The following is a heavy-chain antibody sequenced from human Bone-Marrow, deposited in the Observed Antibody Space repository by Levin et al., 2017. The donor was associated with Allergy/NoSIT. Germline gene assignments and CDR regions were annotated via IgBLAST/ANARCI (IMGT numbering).Heavy chain of an antibody. J-gene: IGHJ3*02. CDR3: ARHPLDPGRPFDI. D-gene: IGHD3-3*01. Sequence: GGSLRLSCKGSGSDFTAYWIAWVRLIPGKGLEYMGLIFPADSDTRYSPSFQGQVTISADNSINAAYLQWDSLKTSDTAMYFCARHPLDPGRPFDIWGQGTMVTVSS. V-gene: IGHV5-51*01. CDR1: GSDFTAYW. CDR2: IFPADSDT.